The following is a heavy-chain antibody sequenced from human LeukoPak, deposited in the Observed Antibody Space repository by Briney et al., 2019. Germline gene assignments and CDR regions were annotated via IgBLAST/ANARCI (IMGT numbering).Heavy chain of an antibody. D-gene: IGHD3-10*01. CDR2: ISSSGDST. CDR1: RLTFSSYV. CDR3: TRRSGAYYHGFFY. Sequence: PGGTLTLSCAASRLTFSSYVLSWVRQPPGKGLEWLSTISSSGDSTYYADPEKRRSTISRDNSKNSLHLHTNSQTADAPAVYYCTRRSGAYYHGFFYWGEGTLVTVSS. V-gene: IGHV3-23*01. J-gene: IGHJ4*02.